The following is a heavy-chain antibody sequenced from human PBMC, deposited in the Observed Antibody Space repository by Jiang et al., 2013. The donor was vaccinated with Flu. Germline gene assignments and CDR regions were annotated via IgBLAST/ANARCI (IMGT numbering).Heavy chain of an antibody. Sequence: LLKPSETLSLTCTVSGGSISSYYWSWIRQPPGKGLEWIGYIYYSGSTNYNPSLKSRVTISVDTSKNQFSLKLSSVTAADTAVYYCARTFYGSGKLFDYWGQGTLVTVSS. CDR3: ARTFYGSGKLFDY. CDR2: IYYSGST. V-gene: IGHV4-59*01. CDR1: GGSISSYY. J-gene: IGHJ4*02. D-gene: IGHD3-10*01.